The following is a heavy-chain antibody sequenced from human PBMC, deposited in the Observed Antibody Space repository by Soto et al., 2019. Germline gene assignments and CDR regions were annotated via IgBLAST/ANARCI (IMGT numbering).Heavy chain of an antibody. CDR3: AKELYYYDSSGYRRRDAFDI. CDR2: ISYDGSNK. J-gene: IGHJ3*02. CDR1: GFTFSSYG. Sequence: QVQLVESGGGVVQPGRSLRLSCAASGFTFSSYGMHWVRQAPGKGLEWVAVISYDGSNKYYADSVKGRFTISRDNSKNTMYLHMNSLRAEDTAVYYCAKELYYYDSSGYRRRDAFDIWGQGTMVTVSS. V-gene: IGHV3-30*18. D-gene: IGHD3-22*01.